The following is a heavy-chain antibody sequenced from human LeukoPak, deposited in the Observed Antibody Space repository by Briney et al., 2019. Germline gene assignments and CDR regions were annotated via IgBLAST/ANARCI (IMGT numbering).Heavy chain of an antibody. D-gene: IGHD5-18*01. CDR1: GGSLSGYY. V-gene: IGHV4-34*01. Sequence: RPSETLSLTCGVYGGSLSGYYWSWIRQPPEKGLEWIGEIYHSGSTNYNPSLKSRVTISVDKSKNQFSLKLSSVTAADTAVYYCARFRVGTAIGHFDYWGQGTLVTVSS. CDR3: ARFRVGTAIGHFDY. J-gene: IGHJ4*02. CDR2: IYHSGST.